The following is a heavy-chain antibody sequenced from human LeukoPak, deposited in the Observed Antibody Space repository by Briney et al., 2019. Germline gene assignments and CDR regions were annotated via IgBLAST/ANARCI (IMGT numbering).Heavy chain of an antibody. CDR1: GFTFSSYA. CDR3: ARGHDYGNF. V-gene: IGHV3-30-3*01. CDR2: ISYDGSNK. J-gene: IGHJ4*02. D-gene: IGHD4-17*01. Sequence: GGSLRLSCAASGFTFSSYAMHWVRQAPGKGLEWVALISYDGSNKYYADSVKGRFTISRDNSKNTLYLQMNSLRAEDTAVYYCARGHDYGNFWGQGPLDSVSS.